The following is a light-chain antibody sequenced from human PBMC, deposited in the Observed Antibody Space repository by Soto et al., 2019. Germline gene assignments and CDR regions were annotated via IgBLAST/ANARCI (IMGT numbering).Light chain of an antibody. CDR1: QSLLHSDGNTY. CDR2: KVF. Sequence: DIVMTQTPLSSPVTLGQPASISCRSSQSLLHSDGNTYLSWLQQRPGQPPRLLIYKVFNRFSGVPDRFSGSGAGTDFTLKISRVEAEDVGIYYCMQATQFPITFGPGTKVEIK. CDR3: MQATQFPIT. J-gene: IGKJ3*01. V-gene: IGKV2-24*01.